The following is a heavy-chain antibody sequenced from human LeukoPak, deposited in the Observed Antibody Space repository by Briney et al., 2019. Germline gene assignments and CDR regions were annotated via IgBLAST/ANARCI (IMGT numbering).Heavy chain of an antibody. CDR1: GFTFSSYG. V-gene: IGHV3-30*02. Sequence: GGSLRLSCAASGFTFSSYGMHWVRQAPGKGLEWVAFIRYDGSNKYYADSVKGRFTISRDNSRNTLYLQMNSLRAEDTALYYCAKDNKLEHRSYYYYYYMDVWGKGTTVTVSS. D-gene: IGHD1/OR15-1a*01. J-gene: IGHJ6*03. CDR3: AKDNKLEHRSYYYYYYMDV. CDR2: IRYDGSNK.